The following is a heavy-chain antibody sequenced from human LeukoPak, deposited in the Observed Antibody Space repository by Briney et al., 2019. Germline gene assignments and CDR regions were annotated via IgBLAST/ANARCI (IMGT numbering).Heavy chain of an antibody. CDR3: ARGRSSSSWYRFFDYYYYMDV. V-gene: IGHV1-8*03. J-gene: IGHJ6*03. CDR1: GYIFTSYD. CDR2: MNPNSGNT. D-gene: IGHD6-13*01. Sequence: VASVKVSCKASGYIFTSYDINWVRQATGQGLEWMGWMNPNSGNTGYAQKFQGRVTITRNTSISTAYMELSSLRSEDTAVYYCARGRSSSSWYRFFDYYYYMDVWGKGTTVTVSS.